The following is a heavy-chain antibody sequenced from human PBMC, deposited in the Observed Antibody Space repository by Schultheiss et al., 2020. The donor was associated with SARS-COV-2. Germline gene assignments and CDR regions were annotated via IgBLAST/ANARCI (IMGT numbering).Heavy chain of an antibody. CDR3: AREREWLEGYYFDY. Sequence: ASVKVSCKASGYTFTGYYMHWVRQAPGQGLEWMGWINPNSGGTNYAQKFQGRVTMTRDTSTSTVYMELSSLRSEDTAVYYCAREREWLEGYYFDYWGQGTLVTVSS. V-gene: IGHV1-2*02. CDR1: GYTFTGYY. J-gene: IGHJ4*02. CDR2: INPNSGGT. D-gene: IGHD5-12*01.